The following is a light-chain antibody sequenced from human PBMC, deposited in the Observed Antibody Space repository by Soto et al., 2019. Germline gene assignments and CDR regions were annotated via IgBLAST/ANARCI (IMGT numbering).Light chain of an antibody. CDR2: AAS. CDR3: QQIYSIPLT. Sequence: DIHVTHSPFSLSSSVTYIFSITCLTSHGISSYLNLYRQKAGKAPKLLIYAASSLQSGVPSRFSGSASGTHFTLTISSLQPEDFATYYCQQIYSIPLTFGRGTRLEIK. J-gene: IGKJ5*01. CDR1: HGISSY. V-gene: IGKV1-39*01.